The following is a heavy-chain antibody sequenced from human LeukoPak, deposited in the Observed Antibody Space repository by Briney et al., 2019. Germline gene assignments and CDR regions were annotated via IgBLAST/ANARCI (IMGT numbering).Heavy chain of an antibody. Sequence: GGSLRLSCAASGFTFSSYEMNWVRQAPGKGLEWVSYISSSGSTIYYADSVKGRFTISRDNAKNSLYLQMNSLRAEDTAVYYCASLYYDSSGRLFDYWGQGTLVTVSS. V-gene: IGHV3-48*03. J-gene: IGHJ4*02. CDR1: GFTFSSYE. CDR3: ASLYYDSSGRLFDY. D-gene: IGHD3-22*01. CDR2: ISSSGSTI.